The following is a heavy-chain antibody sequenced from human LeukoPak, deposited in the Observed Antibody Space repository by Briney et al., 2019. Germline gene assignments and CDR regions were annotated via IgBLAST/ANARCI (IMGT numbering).Heavy chain of an antibody. CDR3: ARDPKYSNSWFFDY. D-gene: IGHD6-13*01. CDR1: GFTFSSYG. CDR2: IWYDGSNK. V-gene: IGHV3-33*01. J-gene: IGHJ4*02. Sequence: GGSLRLSCAASGFTFSSYGMHWVRQAPGKGLEWVAVIWYDGSNKYYADSVKGRFTMSRDNSKNALYLQMNSLRAEDTAVYYCARDPKYSNSWFFDYWGQGTLVTVSS.